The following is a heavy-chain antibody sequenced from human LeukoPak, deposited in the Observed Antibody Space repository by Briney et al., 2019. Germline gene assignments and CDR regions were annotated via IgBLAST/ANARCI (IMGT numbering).Heavy chain of an antibody. CDR2: ISAYNGNT. J-gene: IGHJ4*02. CDR3: ARDPYGSGSYYKGVFDY. Sequence: ASVKVSCKASGYTFTSYGISWVRQAPGQGLEWMGWISAYNGNTNYAQKLQGRVTMTRDTSTSTVYMELSSLRSEDTAVYYCARDPYGSGSYYKGVFDYWGQGTLVTVSS. D-gene: IGHD3-10*01. CDR1: GYTFTSYG. V-gene: IGHV1-18*01.